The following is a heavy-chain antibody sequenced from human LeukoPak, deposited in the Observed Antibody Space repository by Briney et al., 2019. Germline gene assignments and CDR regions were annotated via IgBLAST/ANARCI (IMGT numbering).Heavy chain of an antibody. J-gene: IGHJ6*02. CDR3: ARDKDIVVVPAAMDV. CDR1: GYTFTGYY. Sequence: ASVKVSCKASGYTFTGYYMHWVRQAPGQGLEWMGWINPNSGGTNYAQKFQGRVTMTRDTSISTAYMELSRLRSDDTAVYSCARDKDIVVVPAAMDVWGQGTTVTVSS. D-gene: IGHD2-2*01. V-gene: IGHV1-2*02. CDR2: INPNSGGT.